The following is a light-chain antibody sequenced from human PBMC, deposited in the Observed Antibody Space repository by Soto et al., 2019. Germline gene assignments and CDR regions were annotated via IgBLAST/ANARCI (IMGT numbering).Light chain of an antibody. CDR1: QSIGNY. Sequence: DIQMTQSPSSQSAYVGNRVTITCRTGQSIGNYLNWFQQKAEKAPKLLIYGASSLQSGVPSRFSGSGSGTDFTLTLSSLQPEDFATYYCQHIYTTPPFGGGTKVEI. V-gene: IGKV1-39*01. J-gene: IGKJ4*01. CDR3: QHIYTTPP. CDR2: GAS.